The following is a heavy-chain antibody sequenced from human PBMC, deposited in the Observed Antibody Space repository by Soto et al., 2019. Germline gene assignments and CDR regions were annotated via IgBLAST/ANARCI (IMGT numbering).Heavy chain of an antibody. CDR2: IYYSGST. V-gene: IGHV4-59*01. CDR1: GGSISSYY. CDR3: ARVSNWERSTTVTHPKLYYYYYMDV. Sequence: SETLSLTCTVSGGSISSYYWSWIRQPPGKGLEWIGYIYYSGSTNYNPSLKSRVTISVDTSKNQFSLKLSSVTAADTAVYYCARVSNWERSTTVTHPKLYYYYYMDVWGKGTTVTVSS. J-gene: IGHJ6*03. D-gene: IGHD4-4*01.